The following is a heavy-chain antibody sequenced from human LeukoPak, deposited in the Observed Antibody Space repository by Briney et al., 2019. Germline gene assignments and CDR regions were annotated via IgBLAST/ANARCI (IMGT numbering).Heavy chain of an antibody. D-gene: IGHD2-15*01. Sequence: GGSLRLSCAASGFTFSSYEMTWVRQAPGKGLEWVSYISSSGSTIYYADSVKGRFTISRDNAKNSLYLQMNSLRAEDTAVYYCASSDDCSGGSCFGDYWGQGTLVTVSS. CDR2: ISSSGSTI. CDR1: GFTFSSYE. J-gene: IGHJ4*02. V-gene: IGHV3-48*03. CDR3: ASSDDCSGGSCFGDY.